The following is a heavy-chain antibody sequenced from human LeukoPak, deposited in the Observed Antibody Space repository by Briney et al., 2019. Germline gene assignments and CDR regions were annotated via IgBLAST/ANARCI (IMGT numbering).Heavy chain of an antibody. CDR1: GFTFSTFA. CDR3: ATYRQVLLPFES. D-gene: IGHD2-8*02. V-gene: IGHV3-23*01. J-gene: IGHJ4*02. Sequence: GGSLRLSCVASGFTFSTFAMLWVRQPPGKGLDWVSRIFPIGGEIHYADSVRGRFTISRDNSKSTLSLQMNSLRAEDTAIYYCATYRQVLLPFESWGQGTLVTVSS. CDR2: IFPIGGEI.